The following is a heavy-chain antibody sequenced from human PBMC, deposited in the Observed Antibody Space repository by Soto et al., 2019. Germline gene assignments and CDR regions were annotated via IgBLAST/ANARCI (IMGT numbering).Heavy chain of an antibody. CDR3: AKGSQLAAATPFDY. V-gene: IGHV3-9*01. J-gene: IGHJ4*02. Sequence: EVQLVESGGGLVQPGRSLRLSCAASGFTFDDYAMHWVRQAPGKGLEWVSGISWNSGSIGYADSVKGRFTISRDNAKHSLYLQMNSLRAEDTALYYCAKGSQLAAATPFDYWGQGTLVTVSS. D-gene: IGHD6-13*01. CDR1: GFTFDDYA. CDR2: ISWNSGSI.